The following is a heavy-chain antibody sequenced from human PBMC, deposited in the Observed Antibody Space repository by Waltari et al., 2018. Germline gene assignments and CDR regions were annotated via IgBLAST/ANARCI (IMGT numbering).Heavy chain of an antibody. V-gene: IGHV3-53*01. CDR3: ARDPGGRYYFDY. CDR1: GFTVSSTY. D-gene: IGHD1-26*01. Sequence: EVQLVESGGGLIQPGGSLRLSCAASGFTVSSTYMSWVRQAPGKGLEWVSVIYSGGNTYYADSVKGRFTISRDNSKNTLYLQMNSLRADDMAVYYCARDPGGRYYFDYWGQGSLVTVSS. J-gene: IGHJ4*02. CDR2: IYSGGNT.